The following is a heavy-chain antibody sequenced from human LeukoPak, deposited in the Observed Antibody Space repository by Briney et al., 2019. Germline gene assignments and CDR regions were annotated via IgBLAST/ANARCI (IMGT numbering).Heavy chain of an antibody. CDR2: IAYDGSNK. D-gene: IGHD3-22*01. V-gene: IGHV3-30*04. CDR1: GFTFRSYD. Sequence: GGSLRLSCGGTGFTFRSYDMHWVRQAPGKGLEWVAGIAYDGSNKDHADAVKGRFTISRDNSKNSLYLQMNSLRTEDTAVYYCARAMNSWFLLDLDYWGQGTLVTVSS. CDR3: ARAMNSWFLLDLDY. J-gene: IGHJ4*02.